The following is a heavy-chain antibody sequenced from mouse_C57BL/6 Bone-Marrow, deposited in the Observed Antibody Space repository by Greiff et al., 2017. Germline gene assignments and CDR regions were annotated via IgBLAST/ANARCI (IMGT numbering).Heavy chain of an antibody. Sequence: SLEWVAYISSGGDYIYYADTVKGRFTISRDNARNTLYLQMSSLKSEDTAMYYCTRETGHYFDDWGQGTTLTVSS. V-gene: IGHV5-9-1*02. D-gene: IGHD4-1*01. CDR3: TRETGHYFDD. J-gene: IGHJ2*01. CDR2: ISSGGDYI.